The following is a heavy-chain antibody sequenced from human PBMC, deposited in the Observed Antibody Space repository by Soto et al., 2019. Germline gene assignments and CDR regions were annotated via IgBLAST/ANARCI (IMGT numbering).Heavy chain of an antibody. CDR1: GGTFSSYA. Sequence: QVQLVQSGAEVKKPGSSVKVSCKASGGTFSSYAISWVRQAPGQGLEWMGGIIPIFGTANYAQKFQGRVTITADESTSTAYMELSSLRSEDTAGYYCASPYCSSTSCYRGGWFDPWGQGTLVTVSS. CDR3: ASPYCSSTSCYRGGWFDP. D-gene: IGHD2-2*01. V-gene: IGHV1-69*01. CDR2: IIPIFGTA. J-gene: IGHJ5*02.